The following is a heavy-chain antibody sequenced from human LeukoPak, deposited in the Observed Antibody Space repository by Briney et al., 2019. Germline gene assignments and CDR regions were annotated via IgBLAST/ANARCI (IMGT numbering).Heavy chain of an antibody. V-gene: IGHV4-59*01. J-gene: IGHJ5*01. CDR1: GGPLKSYY. CDR2: FYYSGST. D-gene: IGHD1-1*01. Sequence: PSETLSLTCTVWGGPLKSYYWSWIRKSPGKGLEWFGFFYYSGSTNYNPCLKSRVTISVDTSKSQFSLKLSSVTAADTAVYFCARSGIPERLSNWFDSWGQGTLVTVSS. CDR3: ARSGIPERLSNWFDS.